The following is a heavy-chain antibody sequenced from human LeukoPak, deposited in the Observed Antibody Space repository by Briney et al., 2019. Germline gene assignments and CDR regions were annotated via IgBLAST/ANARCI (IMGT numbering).Heavy chain of an antibody. CDR2: ISSSSSYI. Sequence: PGGSLRLSCAASGFTLSSYSMNWVRQAPGKGLEWVSSISSSSSYIYYADSVKGRFTISRDNAKNSLYLQMNSLRAEDTAVYYCARDSAGVVTPMFFDYWGQGTLVTVSS. V-gene: IGHV3-21*01. D-gene: IGHD3-3*01. CDR3: ARDSAGVVTPMFFDY. CDR1: GFTLSSYS. J-gene: IGHJ4*02.